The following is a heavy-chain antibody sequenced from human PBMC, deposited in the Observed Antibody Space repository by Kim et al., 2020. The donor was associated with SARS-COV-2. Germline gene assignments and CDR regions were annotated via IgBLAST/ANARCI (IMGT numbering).Heavy chain of an antibody. D-gene: IGHD6-19*01. J-gene: IGHJ6*02. CDR2: ISAYNGNT. CDR1: GYTFTSYG. CDR3: ARDRSGGSSGWYQGYYYYGMDV. Sequence: ASVKVSCKASGYTFTSYGISWVRQAPGQGLEWMGWISAYNGNTNYAQKLQGRVTMTTDTSTSTAYMELRSLRSDDTTVYYCARDRSGGSSGWYQGYYYYGMDVWGQGTTVTVSS. V-gene: IGHV1-18*01.